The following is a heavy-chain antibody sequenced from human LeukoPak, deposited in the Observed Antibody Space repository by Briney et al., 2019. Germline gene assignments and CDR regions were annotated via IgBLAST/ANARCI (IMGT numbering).Heavy chain of an antibody. CDR2: IYHSGRP. V-gene: IGHV4-39*01. Sequence: SETLSLTCTVSGGSISSNTRYWDWIRQPPGKGLEWIGSIYHSGRPYYSPSLKSRVTLSVDTSKNQFSLKLTSVTAADTAVYYCASQGYCRSATCLPHTDYFYSYIDAWGKGTTVTVSS. CDR1: GGSISSNTRY. D-gene: IGHD2-2*01. CDR3: ASQGYCRSATCLPHTDYFYSYIDA. J-gene: IGHJ6*03.